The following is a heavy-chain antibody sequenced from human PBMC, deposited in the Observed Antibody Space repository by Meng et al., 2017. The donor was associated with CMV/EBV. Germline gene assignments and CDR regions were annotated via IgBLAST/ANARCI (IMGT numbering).Heavy chain of an antibody. D-gene: IGHD2-2*01. Sequence: GESLKISCAASGFTFSSYAMSWVRQAPGKGLEWVAVIYSGGGSTYYADSVKGRFTISRDNSKNTLYLQMNSLRAEDTAVYYCATNLNCSSTSCSRYFDYWGQGTLVTVSS. CDR1: GFTFSSYA. V-gene: IGHV3-23*03. CDR2: IYSGGGST. J-gene: IGHJ4*02. CDR3: ATNLNCSSTSCSRYFDY.